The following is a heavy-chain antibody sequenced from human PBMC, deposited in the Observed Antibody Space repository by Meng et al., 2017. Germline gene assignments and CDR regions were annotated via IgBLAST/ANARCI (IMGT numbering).Heavy chain of an antibody. J-gene: IGHJ4*02. V-gene: IGHV3-30*01. CDR2: ISYDGSNK. CDR1: GFTFSSYA. D-gene: IGHD2-15*01. CDR3: ARAVVVAAQSLFDY. Sequence: QLQLGGSGGGVVQPGRSLRLSCAASGFTFSSYAMHWVRQAPGKGLEWVAVISYDGSNKYYADSVKGRFTISRDNSKNTLYLQMNSLRAEDTAVYYCARAVVVAAQSLFDYWGQGTLVTVSS.